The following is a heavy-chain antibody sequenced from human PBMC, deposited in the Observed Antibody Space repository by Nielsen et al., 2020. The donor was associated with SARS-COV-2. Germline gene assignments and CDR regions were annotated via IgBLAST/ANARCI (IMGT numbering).Heavy chain of an antibody. J-gene: IGHJ4*02. V-gene: IGHV1-18*01. CDR2: ISAYNGNT. CDR1: GYTFTSYG. CDR3: ARDNIVVVVAATPGMYYFDY. Sequence: ASVKVSCKASGYTFTSYGISWVRQAPGQGLEWMGWISAYNGNTNYAQKLQGRVTMTTDTSTSTAYIELRSLRSDDTAVYYCARDNIVVVVAATPGMYYFDYWGQGTLVTVSS. D-gene: IGHD2-15*01.